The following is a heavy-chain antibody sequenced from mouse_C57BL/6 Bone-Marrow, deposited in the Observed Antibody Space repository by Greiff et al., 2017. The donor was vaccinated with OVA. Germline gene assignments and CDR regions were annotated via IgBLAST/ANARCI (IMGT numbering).Heavy chain of an antibody. V-gene: IGHV1-78*01. CDR1: GYTFTDHT. CDR2: IYPRDGST. CDR3: ARRRDYYGSSYPAWFAY. J-gene: IGHJ3*01. Sequence: VQLVESDAELVKPGASVKISCKVSGYTFTDHTIHWMKQRPEQGLEWIGYIYPRDGSTKYNEKFKGKATLTADKSSSTAYMQLNSLTSEDSAVYFCARRRDYYGSSYPAWFAYWGQGTLVTVSA. D-gene: IGHD1-1*01.